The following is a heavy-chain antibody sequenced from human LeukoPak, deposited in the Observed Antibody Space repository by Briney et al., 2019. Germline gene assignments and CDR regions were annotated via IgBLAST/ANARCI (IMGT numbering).Heavy chain of an antibody. V-gene: IGHV1-18*01. CDR3: ASVWGYCSSTSCYLRSFDY. CDR2: ISAYNGNT. J-gene: IGHJ4*02. CDR1: GYTFTSYG. D-gene: IGHD2-2*01. Sequence: GASVKVSCKASGYTFTSYGISWVRQAPGQGLEWMGWISAYNGNTNYAQKLQGRVTMTTDTSTSTAYMELRSLRSDDTSVYYCASVWGYCSSTSCYLRSFDYWGQGTLVTVSS.